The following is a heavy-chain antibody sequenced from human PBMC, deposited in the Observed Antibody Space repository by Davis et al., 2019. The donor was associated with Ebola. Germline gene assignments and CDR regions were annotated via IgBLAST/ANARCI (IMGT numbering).Heavy chain of an antibody. CDR1: GGSISSSSYY. CDR2: IYYSGST. V-gene: IGHV4-39*02. D-gene: IGHD3-9*01. J-gene: IGHJ3*02. Sequence: MPSETLSLTCTVSGGSISSSSYYWGWIRQPPGKGLEWIGSIYYSGSTYYNPSLKSRVTISGDTSKNQFSLKLSSVTAADTAVYYCARELITYYDILTAQNAFDIWGQGTMVTVSS. CDR3: ARELITYYDILTAQNAFDI.